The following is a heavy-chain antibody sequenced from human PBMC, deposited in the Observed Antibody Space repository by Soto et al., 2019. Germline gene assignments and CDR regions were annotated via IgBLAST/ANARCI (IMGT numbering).Heavy chain of an antibody. V-gene: IGHV4-34*01. CDR3: ARAINWNASAYYYYYMDV. J-gene: IGHJ6*03. D-gene: IGHD1-20*01. CDR1: GVNFSGYY. Sequence: SETLSLTCAVYGVNFSGYYWSWIRQPPGKGLEWIGEINHSGSTNYNPSLKSRVTISVDTSKNQFSLKLSSVTAADTAVYYCARAINWNASAYYYYYMDVWGKGTTVTVSS. CDR2: INHSGST.